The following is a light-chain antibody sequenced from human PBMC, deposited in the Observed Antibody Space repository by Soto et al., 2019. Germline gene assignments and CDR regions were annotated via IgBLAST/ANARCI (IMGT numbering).Light chain of an antibody. Sequence: QSVLTQPASVSGSPGQSITISCTGTSSDVGGYNYVSWYQQYPGKAPKLMIYHVSNRPSGVSNRFSGSKSGNSASLTISGLDDDDEDDYYCSSSTSTSTYVFGAGTKLTVL. CDR1: SSDVGGYNY. J-gene: IGLJ1*01. CDR2: HVS. V-gene: IGLV2-14*01. CDR3: SSSTSTSTYV.